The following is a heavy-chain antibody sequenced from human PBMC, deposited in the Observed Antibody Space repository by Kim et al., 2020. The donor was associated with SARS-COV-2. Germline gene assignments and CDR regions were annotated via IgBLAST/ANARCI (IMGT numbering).Heavy chain of an antibody. Sequence: ASVKVSCKASGYTFTSYYMHWVRQAPGQGLEWMGTINPSGGSTSYAQKFQGRVTMTRDTSTSTVYMELSSLRSEDTAVYYCARASGITMIVVVTAYGMDVWGQGTTVTVSS. D-gene: IGHD3-22*01. CDR1: GYTFTSYY. CDR2: INPSGGST. J-gene: IGHJ6*02. V-gene: IGHV1-46*01. CDR3: ARASGITMIVVVTAYGMDV.